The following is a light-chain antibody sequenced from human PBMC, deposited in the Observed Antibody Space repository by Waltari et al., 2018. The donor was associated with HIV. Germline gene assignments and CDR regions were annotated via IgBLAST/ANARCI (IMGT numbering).Light chain of an antibody. Sequence: QSALTQPPSASGSPGQSVTFSCPGTSRDVGPYNFVSWSQQHPGKAPKLIIYGVNQRPSGVPDRFSGSKSGNTASLTVSGLQADDEADYYCSSYAGPNHLLFGGGTKLTVL. CDR2: GVN. CDR1: SRDVGPYNF. J-gene: IGLJ2*01. V-gene: IGLV2-8*01. CDR3: SSYAGPNHLL.